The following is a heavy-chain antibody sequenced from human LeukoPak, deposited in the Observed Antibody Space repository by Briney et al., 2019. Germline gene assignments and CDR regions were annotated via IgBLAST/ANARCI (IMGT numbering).Heavy chain of an antibody. CDR2: IYTGDSDT. Sequence: GESLKISCKSSGYRFSNSWIGWVRQMPGKGLEWMGIIYTGDSDTRYSPSFQGQVTISADKSISTAYLQWSSLKASDTAMHYCARGDGNGYNFDYWGQGTLVTVSS. D-gene: IGHD5-24*01. CDR3: ARGDGNGYNFDY. V-gene: IGHV5-51*01. J-gene: IGHJ4*02. CDR1: GYRFSNSW.